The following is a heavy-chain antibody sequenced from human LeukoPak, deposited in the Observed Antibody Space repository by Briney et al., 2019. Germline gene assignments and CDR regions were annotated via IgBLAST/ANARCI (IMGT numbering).Heavy chain of an antibody. Sequence: SETLSLTCTVSGYSISNGYYWGWIRQPPGKGLEWIGNIYHSGSTYYNPSLKSRVTISVDRSKNQYSLKLNSVTAADTAVYYCARGPRYQRVPSEFDFWGQGTLVTVSS. V-gene: IGHV4-38-2*02. J-gene: IGHJ4*02. CDR2: IYHSGST. D-gene: IGHD2-2*01. CDR3: ARGPRYQRVPSEFDF. CDR1: GYSISNGYY.